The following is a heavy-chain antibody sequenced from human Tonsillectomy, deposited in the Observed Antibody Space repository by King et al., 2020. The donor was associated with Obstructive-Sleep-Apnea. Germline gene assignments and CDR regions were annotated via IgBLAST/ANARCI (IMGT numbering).Heavy chain of an antibody. V-gene: IGHV4-4*07. J-gene: IGHJ4*02. CDR1: GGSMNNYY. CDR3: ARGEPMDY. Sequence: VQLQESGPGLVKPSETLSLTCTVSGGSMNNYYWNWIRQPAGKGLEWIGRIYASGTTNYNPSLKSRVTMSLGTSKNQFYLKVNSVTAADTAVYFCARGEPMDYWGQGTLAT. CDR2: IYASGTT.